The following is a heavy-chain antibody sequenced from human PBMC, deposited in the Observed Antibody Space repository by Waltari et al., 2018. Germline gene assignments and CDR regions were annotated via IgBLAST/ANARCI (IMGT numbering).Heavy chain of an antibody. Sequence: QLQLQESGPGLVKPSETLSLTCTVSGGSISSSSYYWGWIRQPPGKGLEWIGSIYYRGVTYYNPSLKSRVTISVDTPKNQFSLKLRAVTAADTAVYYCATRLRSSWYERKVDYWGQGTLVTVSS. CDR1: GGSISSSSYY. CDR3: ATRLRSSWYERKVDY. D-gene: IGHD6-13*01. J-gene: IGHJ4*02. CDR2: IYYRGVT. V-gene: IGHV4-39*07.